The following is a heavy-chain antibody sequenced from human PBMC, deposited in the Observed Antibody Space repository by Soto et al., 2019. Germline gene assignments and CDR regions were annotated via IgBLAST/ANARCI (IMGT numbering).Heavy chain of an antibody. CDR3: ARGGQSSSWSFDY. V-gene: IGHV6-1*01. Sequence: PSQTLSLTCAISGDSVSSNGATWNWIRQSPSRGLEWLGRTYYRSKWYNDYAVSVKSRITINPDTSKNQFSLQLNSVAPGDTAVYYCARGGQSSSWSFDYWGQGTLVADSS. CDR1: GDSVSSNGAT. J-gene: IGHJ4*02. D-gene: IGHD6-13*01. CDR2: TYYRSKWYN.